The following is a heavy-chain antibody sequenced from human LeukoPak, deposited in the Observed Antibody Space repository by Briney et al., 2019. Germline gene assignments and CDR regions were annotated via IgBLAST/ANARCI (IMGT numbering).Heavy chain of an antibody. CDR3: AATYGSGSYTLFDY. CDR2: IYYSGST. CDR1: GGSIRSYY. D-gene: IGHD3-10*01. V-gene: IGHV4-59*01. Sequence: PSETLSLTCTVSGGSIRSYYWSWIRQPPGKGLEWIGYIYYSGSTNYNPSLKSRVTISVDTSKNQFSLKLSSVTAADTAVYYCAATYGSGSYTLFDYWGQGTLVTVSS. J-gene: IGHJ4*02.